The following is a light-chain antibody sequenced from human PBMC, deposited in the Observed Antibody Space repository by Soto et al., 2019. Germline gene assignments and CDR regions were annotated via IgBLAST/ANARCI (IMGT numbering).Light chain of an antibody. J-gene: IGKJ1*01. CDR1: QSGSGSY. Sequence: MGLTQSPGTLSLSPGDRATLACRASQSGSGSYLAWYQQKPGQAPRLLIYDASSRATGIPDRFSGSGSGTDFTLTISRLEPEDFAVYYCQQYASSPRTFGQGTKWIS. CDR2: DAS. CDR3: QQYASSPRT. V-gene: IGKV3-20*01.